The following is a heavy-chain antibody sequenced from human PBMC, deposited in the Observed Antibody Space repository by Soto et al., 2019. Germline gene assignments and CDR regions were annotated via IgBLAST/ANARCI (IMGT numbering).Heavy chain of an antibody. CDR3: ARRPLTAAGFDY. D-gene: IGHD6-13*01. V-gene: IGHV3-23*01. CDR1: GFTFSNYA. J-gene: IGHJ4*02. Sequence: EVQLLESGGGLVQPGGSPRLSCAASGFTFSNYAMTWVRQAPGKGLEWVSVITGSGGGTYFVDSVKGRFTISRDNSYYTVYLQINSLSAEDTAVYYCARRPLTAAGFDYWGQGHLVTVSS. CDR2: ITGSGGGT.